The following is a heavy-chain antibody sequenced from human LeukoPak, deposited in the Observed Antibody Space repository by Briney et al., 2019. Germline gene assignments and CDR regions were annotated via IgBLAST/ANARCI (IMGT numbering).Heavy chain of an antibody. CDR2: IKTDGSST. J-gene: IGHJ5*02. CDR1: GFTFSTYW. Sequence: PGGSLRLSCAASGFTFSTYWMHWVRQDPGKGLVWVSRIKTDGSSTYYADSVKGRFTISRDNAKNTLYLQMNSLRAEDTAVYFCARDASPAAYNGNWFDPWGQGTLVTVSS. D-gene: IGHD3-10*01. V-gene: IGHV3-74*01. CDR3: ARDASPAAYNGNWFDP.